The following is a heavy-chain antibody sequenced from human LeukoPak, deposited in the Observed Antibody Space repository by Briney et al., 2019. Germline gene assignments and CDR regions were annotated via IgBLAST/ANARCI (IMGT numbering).Heavy chain of an antibody. J-gene: IGHJ4*02. Sequence: GGSLRLSCAASGFTFSSYAMSWVRQAPGKGLEWVSGITATGSRTYYADSVRGRFTISRDSSKNTLYLQLNSLRADDTAVYYCATSMGGGNIDYWGQGALVTVSS. D-gene: IGHD3-16*01. CDR3: ATSMGGGNIDY. V-gene: IGHV3-23*01. CDR2: ITATGSRT. CDR1: GFTFSSYA.